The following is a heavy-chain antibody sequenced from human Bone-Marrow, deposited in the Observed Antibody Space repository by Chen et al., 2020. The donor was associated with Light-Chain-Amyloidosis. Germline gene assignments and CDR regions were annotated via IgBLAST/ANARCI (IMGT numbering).Heavy chain of an antibody. CDR1: RGTFTSYA. J-gene: IGHJ6*02. CDR2: ISPMCGSI. D-gene: IGHD6-6*01. Sequence: QTQLVQSGAEVKKPGSSVRVSCKASRGTFTSYAINWVRQAPGQGLEWMGGISPMCGSIRYAQRFQCRVTITADESTSTAYMDLSGLRSEDSAVYFCARDQTSSLSRYGMDVWGQGTSVVVSS. V-gene: IGHV1-69*01. CDR3: ARDQTSSLSRYGMDV.